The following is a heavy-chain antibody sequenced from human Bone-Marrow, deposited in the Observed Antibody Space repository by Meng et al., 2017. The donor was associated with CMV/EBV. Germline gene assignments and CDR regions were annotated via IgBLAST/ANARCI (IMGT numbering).Heavy chain of an antibody. Sequence: GESLKISCAASGFTFSSYEMNWVRQAPGKGLEWVGRIKSKTDGGTTDYAAPVKGRFTISRDDSKNTLYLQMNSLKTEDTAVYYCTTVVRYYYYGMDVWGQGTTVTVSS. V-gene: IGHV3-15*01. CDR1: GFTFSSYE. J-gene: IGHJ6*02. CDR3: TTVVRYYYYGMDV. CDR2: IKSKTDGGTT. D-gene: IGHD6-6*01.